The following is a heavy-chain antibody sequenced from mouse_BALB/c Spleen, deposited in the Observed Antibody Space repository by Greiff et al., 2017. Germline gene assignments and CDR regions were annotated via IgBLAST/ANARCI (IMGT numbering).Heavy chain of an antibody. CDR3: ARNYRYEYYAMDY. V-gene: IGHV5-6-5*01. CDR1: GFTFSSYA. Sequence: EVKVVESGGGLVKPGGSLKLSCAASGFTFSSYAMSWVRQTPEKRLEWVASISSGGSTYYPDSVKGRFTISRDNARNILYLQMSSLRSEDTAMYYCARNYRYEYYAMDYWGQGTSVTVSS. CDR2: ISSGGST. D-gene: IGHD2-14*01. J-gene: IGHJ4*01.